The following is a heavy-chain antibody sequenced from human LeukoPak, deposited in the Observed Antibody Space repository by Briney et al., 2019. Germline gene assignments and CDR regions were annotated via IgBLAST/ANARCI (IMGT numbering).Heavy chain of an antibody. Sequence: GGSLRLSCAVSGFTFSRYGMHWVRQAPGKGLDWVAVISYDGSIKYYADSVKGRFTISRDNSKNTLYLQMNSLRSEDTAVYYCARDRNVLTGTTRFDYWGQGTLVTVSS. CDR1: GFTFSRYG. J-gene: IGHJ4*02. CDR2: ISYDGSIK. V-gene: IGHV3-30*03. D-gene: IGHD1-20*01. CDR3: ARDRNVLTGTTRFDY.